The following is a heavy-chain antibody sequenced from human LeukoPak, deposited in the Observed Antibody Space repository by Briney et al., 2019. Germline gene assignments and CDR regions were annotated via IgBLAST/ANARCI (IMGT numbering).Heavy chain of an antibody. CDR3: ARKGDPSGLGY. CDR2: ISSSSSTI. D-gene: IGHD3-10*01. V-gene: IGHV3-48*02. J-gene: IGHJ4*02. CDR1: GFTFSSYS. Sequence: PGRSLRLSCAASGFTFSSYSMFWVRQAPGKGLEWVSYISSSSSTIHYADSVKGRFTISRDNAKNSLYLHMNSLRDEDTAVYYCARKGDPSGLGYWGQGTLVTVSS.